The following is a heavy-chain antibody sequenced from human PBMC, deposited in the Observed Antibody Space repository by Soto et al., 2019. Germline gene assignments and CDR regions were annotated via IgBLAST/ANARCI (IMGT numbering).Heavy chain of an antibody. Sequence: SVKVSCKASGFTFTSSAVQWVRQALGERLEWIGWIVVGSGNTNYAQKFQERVTITRDMSTSTAYMKLSSLRSEDTAVYYCAADPYCSSTSCYGTPMDVWGQGTTVTVSS. V-gene: IGHV1-58*01. CDR1: GFTFTSSA. D-gene: IGHD2-2*01. J-gene: IGHJ6*02. CDR3: AADPYCSSTSCYGTPMDV. CDR2: IVVGSGNT.